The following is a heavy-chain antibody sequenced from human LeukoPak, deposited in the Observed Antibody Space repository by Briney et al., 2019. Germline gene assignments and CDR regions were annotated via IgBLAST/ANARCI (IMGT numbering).Heavy chain of an antibody. CDR2: IYYSGST. Sequence: SETLSLTCTVSGGSISSYYWSWIRQPPGKGLEWIGYIYYSGSTNYNPSLKSRVTISVDTSKNQFSLKLSSVTAADTAVYYCARDPTGAYYYGSGSYLYFDYWGQGTLVTVSS. D-gene: IGHD3-10*01. V-gene: IGHV4-59*12. CDR3: ARDPTGAYYYGSGSYLYFDY. CDR1: GGSISSYY. J-gene: IGHJ4*02.